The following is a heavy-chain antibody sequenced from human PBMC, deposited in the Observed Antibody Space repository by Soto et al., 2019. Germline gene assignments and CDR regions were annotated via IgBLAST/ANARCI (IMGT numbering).Heavy chain of an antibody. CDR3: ARVNYDSSGYQLDY. CDR1: GGSISSGGYS. D-gene: IGHD3-22*01. Sequence: PSETLSLTCAVSGGSISSGGYSWSWIGQPPGKGLEWIGYIYHSGSTYYNPSLKSRVTISVDRSKNQFSLKLSSVTAADTAVYYCARVNYDSSGYQLDYWGQGTLVTVSS. V-gene: IGHV4-30-2*01. CDR2: IYHSGST. J-gene: IGHJ4*02.